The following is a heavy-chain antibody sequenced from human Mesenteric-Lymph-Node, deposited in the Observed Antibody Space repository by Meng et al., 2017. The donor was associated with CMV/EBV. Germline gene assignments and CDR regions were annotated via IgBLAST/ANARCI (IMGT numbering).Heavy chain of an antibody. J-gene: IGHJ5*02. Sequence: GESLKISCAASGFTVSSNYMSWVRQAPGKGLEWVSSISSSASYIYYADSVKGRFTISRDNAKNSLFLQMNSLRVEDTAVYYCTRDTPSYSYGAWGQGTLVTVSS. CDR1: GFTVSSNY. D-gene: IGHD5-18*01. CDR3: TRDTPSYSYGA. CDR2: ISSSASYI. V-gene: IGHV3-21*06.